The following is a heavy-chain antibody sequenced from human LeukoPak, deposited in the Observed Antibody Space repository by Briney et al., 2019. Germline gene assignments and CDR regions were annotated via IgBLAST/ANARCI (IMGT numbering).Heavy chain of an antibody. Sequence: PSEILSLTCAVYGGSFSGYYWSSIRQPPGKGLEWIGEINHSGSTNYNPSLKSRVTISVDTSKNQFSLKLSSVTAADTAVYYCARGGPSSGPYSSGWYSPLFAEPWFDPWGQGTLVTVSS. J-gene: IGHJ5*02. CDR2: INHSGST. CDR3: ARGGPSSGPYSSGWYSPLFAEPWFDP. V-gene: IGHV4-34*01. D-gene: IGHD6-19*01. CDR1: GGSFSGYY.